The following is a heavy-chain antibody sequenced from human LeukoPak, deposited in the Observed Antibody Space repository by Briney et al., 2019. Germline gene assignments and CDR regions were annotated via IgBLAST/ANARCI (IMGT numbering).Heavy chain of an antibody. CDR2: IKQDGSEK. D-gene: IGHD2-2*01. V-gene: IGHV3-7*01. CDR1: GFTFTKYW. Sequence: GGSLRLSCAASGFTFTKYWMTWVRQAPGKGLKWVANIKQDGSEKFYVDSVKGRFTISRDNAKNSLDLQINSLGAEDTAVYYCARGLDCRSTSCYLDNWGQGTLVTVSS. J-gene: IGHJ4*02. CDR3: ARGLDCRSTSCYLDN.